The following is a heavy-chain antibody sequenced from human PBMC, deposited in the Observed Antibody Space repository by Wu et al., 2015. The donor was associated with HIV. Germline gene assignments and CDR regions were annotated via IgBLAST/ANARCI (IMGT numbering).Heavy chain of an antibody. D-gene: IGHD6-19*01. Sequence: QVQLVQSGAEVKKPGSSVKVSCKASGGTFNIFGIHWVRQAPGQGLEWMGGITPLFDKTNYAQKFQDRVTITTDASMSTVYMQLNSLRSGDTAVYYCARDGSGYTRGWAHDAFDIWGQGTLVSVSS. J-gene: IGHJ3*02. V-gene: IGHV1-69*05. CDR3: ARDGSGYTRGWAHDAFDI. CDR2: ITPLFDKT. CDR1: GGTFNIFG.